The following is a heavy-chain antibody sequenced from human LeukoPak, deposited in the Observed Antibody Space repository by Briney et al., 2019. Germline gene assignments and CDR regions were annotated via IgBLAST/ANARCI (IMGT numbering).Heavy chain of an antibody. CDR3: ARDVVVTSSPDAFDI. V-gene: IGHV4-31*03. D-gene: IGHD2-21*02. CDR2: ISNSGTT. CDR1: GDSVTSGGYY. J-gene: IGHJ3*02. Sequence: SETLSLTCTVSGDSVTSGGYYWTWIRQHPGKGLEWIGYISNSGTTSYNPSLKSRVSISVDTSNNQFSLRLSSVTAADTAVYYCARDVVVTSSPDAFDIWGQGTMVTVSS.